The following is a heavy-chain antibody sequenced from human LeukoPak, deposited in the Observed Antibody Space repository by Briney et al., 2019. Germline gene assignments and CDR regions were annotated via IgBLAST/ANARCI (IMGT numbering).Heavy chain of an antibody. CDR3: AGRGLVVVPL. V-gene: IGHV4-39*01. CDR2: IYYNGNT. J-gene: IGHJ4*02. CDR1: GVSVRSSDSY. Sequence: PSETLSLTCTVSGVSVRSSDSYWVWVRQPPGKGLEWVGSIYYNGNTPFNPSLKSRLSISVDTSKNQFSLRMTSVTAADTAVYYCAGRGLVVVPLWGQGILVTVSS. D-gene: IGHD2-21*01.